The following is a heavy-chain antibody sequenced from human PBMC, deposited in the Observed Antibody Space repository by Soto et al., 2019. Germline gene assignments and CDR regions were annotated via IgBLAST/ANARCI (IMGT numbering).Heavy chain of an antibody. Sequence: LRLSCAASGFTFSSYGIHWVRQAPGKGLEWVAVISFDGSNKYYADSVKGRFTISRDNSQNTLYLQMNSLRAEDTAVYYCANTRIVGATPVDYWGKGTLVTVS. V-gene: IGHV3-30*18. D-gene: IGHD1-26*01. CDR3: ANTRIVGATPVDY. CDR1: GFTFSSYG. J-gene: IGHJ4*02. CDR2: ISFDGSNK.